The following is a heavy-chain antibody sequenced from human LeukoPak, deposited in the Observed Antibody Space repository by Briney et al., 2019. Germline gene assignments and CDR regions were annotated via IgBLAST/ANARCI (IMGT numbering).Heavy chain of an antibody. J-gene: IGHJ4*02. CDR3: ARDPNYDFWSGFPIDY. V-gene: IGHV1-18*01. D-gene: IGHD3-3*01. Sequence: APVKVSCKASGYTFTSYGISWVRQAPGQGLEWMGWISAYNGNTNYARKLQGRVTMTTDTSTSTAYMELRSLRSDDTAVYYCARDPNYDFWSGFPIDYWGQGTLVTVSS. CDR2: ISAYNGNT. CDR1: GYTFTSYG.